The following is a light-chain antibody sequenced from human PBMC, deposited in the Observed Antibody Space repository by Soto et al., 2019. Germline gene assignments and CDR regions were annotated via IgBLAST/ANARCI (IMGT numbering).Light chain of an antibody. CDR2: QDK. V-gene: IGLV3-1*01. CDR1: NLDYKS. J-gene: IGLJ2*01. CDR3: QAWDATTEV. Sequence: SYELTQPPSVSVSPGQTAILTCSGDNLDYKSICWYQQRPGQSPVLVIYQDKRRPSGIPERFSASNSGNTATLTISETQASDEGDYYCQAWDATTEVFGRGTKLTVL.